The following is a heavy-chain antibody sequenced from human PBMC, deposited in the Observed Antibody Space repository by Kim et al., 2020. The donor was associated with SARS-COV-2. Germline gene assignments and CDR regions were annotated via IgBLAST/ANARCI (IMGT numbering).Heavy chain of an antibody. Sequence: ASVKVSCKASGYTFTSYGISWVRQAPGQGLEWMGWISAYNGNTNYAQKLQGRVTMTTDTSTSTAYMELRSLRSDDTAVYYCARATILTGRIATANLFDYWGQGTLVTVSS. V-gene: IGHV1-18*01. CDR2: ISAYNGNT. J-gene: IGHJ4*02. D-gene: IGHD3-9*01. CDR1: GYTFTSYG. CDR3: ARATILTGRIATANLFDY.